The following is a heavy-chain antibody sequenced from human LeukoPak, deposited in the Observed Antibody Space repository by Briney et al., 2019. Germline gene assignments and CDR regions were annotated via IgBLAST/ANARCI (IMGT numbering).Heavy chain of an antibody. Sequence: GGSLRLSCAASGFTFSIYAMTWVRQAPGKGLEWVSVISGNGIITYYADAVKGRFTISRDISKNTLYLQMNTLRAEDTAVYYCAKDLAPCTGTSCIPPYHHYHTGVWGKGTTVTVS. CDR3: AKDLAPCTGTSCIPPYHHYHTGV. J-gene: IGHJ6*03. V-gene: IGHV3-23*01. CDR2: ISGNGIIT. CDR1: GFTFSIYA. D-gene: IGHD2-2*01.